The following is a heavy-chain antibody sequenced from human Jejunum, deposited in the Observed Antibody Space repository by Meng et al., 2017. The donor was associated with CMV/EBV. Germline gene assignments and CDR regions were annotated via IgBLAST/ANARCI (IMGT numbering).Heavy chain of an antibody. D-gene: IGHD5-12*01. J-gene: IGHJ5*02. CDR1: GFIFSTYA. Sequence: GFIFSTYAMHWVRQAPGKGLEWLAVISYDGSHKYYADSVKGRFTISKDNSNNTLYLQMNSLRAEDTAVYYCAREAFSGGYDDGFDPWGQGTLVTVSS. V-gene: IGHV3-30*01. CDR3: AREAFSGGYDDGFDP. CDR2: ISYDGSHK.